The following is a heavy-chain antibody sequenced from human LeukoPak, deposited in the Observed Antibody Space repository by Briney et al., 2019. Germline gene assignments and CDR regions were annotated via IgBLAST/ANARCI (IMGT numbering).Heavy chain of an antibody. CDR1: GFTFSSYW. D-gene: IGHD1-26*01. CDR3: AKDLSGAHDY. J-gene: IGHJ4*02. CDR2: VNEDGSFT. V-gene: IGHV3-74*03. Sequence: PGGSLRLSCAASGFTFSSYWMHWVRHAPGKGLVWVSRVNEDGSFTTYADSVKGRFTISRDNAKNTLYLQMNSLRVEDTAVYYCAKDLSGAHDYWGQGTVVTVSS.